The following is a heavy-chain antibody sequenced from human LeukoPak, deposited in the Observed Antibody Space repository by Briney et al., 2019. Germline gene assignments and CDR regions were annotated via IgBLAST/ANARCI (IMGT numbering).Heavy chain of an antibody. CDR2: IYYSGST. D-gene: IGHD6-13*01. V-gene: IGHV4-59*01. Sequence: SETLSLTCTVSGGSISSYYWSWIRQPPGKGLEWIGYIYYSGSTNYSPSLKSRVTISVDTSKNQFSLKLSSVTAADTAVYYCARGVYIAAAQYGYGGQGTLVTVSS. J-gene: IGHJ4*02. CDR3: ARGVYIAAAQYGY. CDR1: GGSISSYY.